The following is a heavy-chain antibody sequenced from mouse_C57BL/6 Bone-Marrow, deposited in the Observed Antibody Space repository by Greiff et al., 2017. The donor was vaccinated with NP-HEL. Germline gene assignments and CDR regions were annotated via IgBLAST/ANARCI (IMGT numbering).Heavy chain of an antibody. CDR2: ISSGSSTI. CDR1: GFTFSDYG. Sequence: EVQRVESGGGLVKPGGSLKLSCAASGFTFSDYGMHWVRQAPEKGLEWVAYISSGSSTIYYADTVKGRFTISRDNAKNTLFLQMTSLRSEDTAMYYCARPPYYYGSSSHFDYWGQGTTLTVSS. J-gene: IGHJ2*01. CDR3: ARPPYYYGSSSHFDY. V-gene: IGHV5-17*01. D-gene: IGHD1-1*01.